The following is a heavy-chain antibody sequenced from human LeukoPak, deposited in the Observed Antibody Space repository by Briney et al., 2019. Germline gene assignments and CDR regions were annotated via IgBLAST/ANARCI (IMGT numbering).Heavy chain of an antibody. CDR1: GYTITSYG. Sequence: ASVKVSCKASGYTITSYGITWVRQAPGQRLEWMGWISAYNGNTNYAQKLQGRVTMTTDTSTSTAYMELRSLRSDDTAVYYCARGGGAAADYSYYYMDVWGKGTTVTVSS. D-gene: IGHD6-13*01. V-gene: IGHV1-18*01. CDR2: ISAYNGNT. J-gene: IGHJ6*03. CDR3: ARGGGAAADYSYYYMDV.